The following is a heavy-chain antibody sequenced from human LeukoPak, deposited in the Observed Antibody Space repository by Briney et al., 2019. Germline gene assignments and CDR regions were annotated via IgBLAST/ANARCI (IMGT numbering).Heavy chain of an antibody. CDR2: IYHSGST. CDR1: GGSISSGGYS. Sequence: PSETLSLTCAVSGGSISSGGYSWSWIRQPPEKGLEWIGYIYHSGSTYYNPSLKSRVTISVDRSKNQFSLKLSSVTAADTAVYYCARGHDYGDYEPFDYWGQGTLVTVSS. CDR3: ARGHDYGDYEPFDY. D-gene: IGHD4-17*01. J-gene: IGHJ4*02. V-gene: IGHV4-30-2*01.